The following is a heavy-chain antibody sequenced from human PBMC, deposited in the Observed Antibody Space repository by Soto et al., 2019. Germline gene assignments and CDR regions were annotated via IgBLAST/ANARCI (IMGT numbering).Heavy chain of an antibody. Sequence: PGGSLRLSCAASGFTFSDYYMSWIRQAPGKGLERVSYISSSSSYKNYADSVKGRFTISRDNAKNSLYLQMNSLRAEDTAVYYCARIAAAGTVTWYFDLWGRGTLVTVSS. J-gene: IGHJ2*01. CDR1: GFTFSDYY. CDR2: ISSSSSYK. V-gene: IGHV3-11*06. D-gene: IGHD6-13*01. CDR3: ARIAAAGTVTWYFDL.